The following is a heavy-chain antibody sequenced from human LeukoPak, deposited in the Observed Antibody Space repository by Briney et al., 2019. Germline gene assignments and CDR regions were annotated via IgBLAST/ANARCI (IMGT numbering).Heavy chain of an antibody. J-gene: IGHJ4*02. Sequence: SETLYLTCTVSGGSISSYYWSWIRQPPGKGLEWIGSIYYSGSTYYNPSLKSRVTISVDTSKNQFSLKLSSVTAADTAVYYCARQSSSWYRGTYYFDYWGQGTLVTVSS. D-gene: IGHD6-13*01. CDR1: GGSISSYY. CDR2: IYYSGST. CDR3: ARQSSSWYRGTYYFDY. V-gene: IGHV4-39*01.